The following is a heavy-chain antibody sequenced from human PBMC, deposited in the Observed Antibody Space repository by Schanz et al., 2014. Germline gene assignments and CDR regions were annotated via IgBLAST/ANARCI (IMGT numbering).Heavy chain of an antibody. CDR2: INPLSGAT. J-gene: IGHJ5*02. CDR3: ARRGPNCSNNACYHGWFDP. V-gene: IGHV1-2*02. CDR1: GYTFTGYY. Sequence: QVHLVQSGAEVKQPGASVKVSCKASGYTFTGYYIHWVRQAPGQGFEWMGWINPLSGATDYAPTFQGRVSMTRDTSISTAYMEVTRLVSSDTAVYYCARRGPNCSNNACYHGWFDPWGQGTLVTVSS. D-gene: IGHD4-4*01.